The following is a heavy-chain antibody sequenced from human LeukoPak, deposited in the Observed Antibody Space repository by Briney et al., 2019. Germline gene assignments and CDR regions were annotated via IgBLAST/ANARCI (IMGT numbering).Heavy chain of an antibody. CDR2: ISALSRTI. CDR1: GFTFSSYS. V-gene: IGHV3-48*01. J-gene: IGHJ4*02. Sequence: PGGSLRFSCEASGFTFSSYSMVWVRQTPEKGLEWVAYISALSRTIHYADAVKNRFTVSRDNVKNSLFLQMNSLRVEDTAVYYCARDGMHVSWDYWGQGTLVTVSS. CDR3: ARDGMHVSWDY. D-gene: IGHD6-13*01.